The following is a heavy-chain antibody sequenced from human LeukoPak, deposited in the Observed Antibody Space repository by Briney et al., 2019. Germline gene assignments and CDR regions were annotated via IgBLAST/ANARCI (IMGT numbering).Heavy chain of an antibody. D-gene: IGHD5-18*01. Sequence: GGSLRLSCAASGFTFSSYEMNWVRQAPGKGLEWVSYISSSGSTIYYADSVKGRFTISRDNSKNTLYLQMDSLSAEDTAVYYCVKVDTWGQGTLVTVSS. CDR2: ISSSGSTI. CDR3: VKVDT. J-gene: IGHJ4*02. CDR1: GFTFSSYE. V-gene: IGHV3-48*03.